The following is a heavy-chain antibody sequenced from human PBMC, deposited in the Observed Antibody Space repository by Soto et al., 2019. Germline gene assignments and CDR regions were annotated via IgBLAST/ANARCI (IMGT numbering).Heavy chain of an antibody. CDR2: IYYSGST. J-gene: IGHJ4*02. D-gene: IGHD2-2*01. V-gene: IGHV4-31*03. CDR3: ARVSSILGYCSSTSCPIDY. Sequence: SETLSLTCTISGGSISSGGYYWSWIRQHPGKGLEWIGYIYYSGSTYYNPSLKSRVTISVDTSKNQFSLKLSSVTAADTAVYYCARVSSILGYCSSTSCPIDYWGQGTLVTVSS. CDR1: GGSISSGGYY.